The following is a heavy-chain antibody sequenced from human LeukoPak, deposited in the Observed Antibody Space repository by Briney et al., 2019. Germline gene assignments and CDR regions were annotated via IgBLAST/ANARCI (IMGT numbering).Heavy chain of an antibody. CDR1: VFTFSSYG. CDR2: ISYDGSNK. V-gene: IGHV3-30*18. CDR3: AKDTGYYYDSKDWFDP. D-gene: IGHD3-22*01. Sequence: PGGSLRLSCACSVFTFSSYGMHWVRQAPGKGLEWVAVISYDGSNKYYADSVKGRFTISRDNSKNTLYLQMNSLRAEDTAVYYCAKDTGYYYDSKDWFDPWGQGTLVTVSS. J-gene: IGHJ5*02.